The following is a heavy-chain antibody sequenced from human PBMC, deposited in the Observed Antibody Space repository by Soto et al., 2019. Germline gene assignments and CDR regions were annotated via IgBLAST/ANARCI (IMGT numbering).Heavy chain of an antibody. CDR1: GFTFSSYA. CDR2: ISGSGGST. J-gene: IGHJ6*03. Sequence: GGSLRLSCAASGFTFSSYAMSWVRQAPGKGLEWVSAISGSGGSTYYADSVKGRFTISRDNSKNTLYLQMNSLRAEDTAVYYCAKAIGGGCSGGSCGEYYYYMDVWGKGTTVTVSS. V-gene: IGHV3-23*01. D-gene: IGHD2-15*01. CDR3: AKAIGGGCSGGSCGEYYYYMDV.